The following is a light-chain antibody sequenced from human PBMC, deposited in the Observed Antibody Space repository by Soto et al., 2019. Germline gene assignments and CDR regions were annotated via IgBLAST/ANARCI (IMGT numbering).Light chain of an antibody. CDR2: DVN. V-gene: IGLV2-11*01. J-gene: IGLJ1*01. CDR1: TSDVGGSDY. CDR3: SSYAGSNNFV. Sequence: QSALTQPRSVSGSPGQSVTISCTGATSDVGGSDYVSWYQHHPGKAPELMLYDVNKRPSGVPDRFSGSKSGTTAALTISGLQTEDEADYYCSSYAGSNNFVFGTGTKLTVL.